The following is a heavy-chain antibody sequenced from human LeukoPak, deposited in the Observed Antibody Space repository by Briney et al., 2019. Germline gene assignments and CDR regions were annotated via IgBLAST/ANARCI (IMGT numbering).Heavy chain of an antibody. CDR2: IYYSGST. J-gene: IGHJ3*02. CDR1: GGSISSGGYY. Sequence: SQTLSLTCTVSGGSISSGGYYWSWIRQHPGKGLEWIGYIYYSGSTYYNPSLKSRVTISVDTSKNQFSLKLSSVTAADTAVYYCARDQGVRGTHAFGIWGQGTMVTVSS. D-gene: IGHD3-10*01. V-gene: IGHV4-31*03. CDR3: ARDQGVRGTHAFGI.